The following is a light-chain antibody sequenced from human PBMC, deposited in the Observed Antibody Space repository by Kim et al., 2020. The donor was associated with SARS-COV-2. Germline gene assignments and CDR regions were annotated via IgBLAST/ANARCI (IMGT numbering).Light chain of an antibody. Sequence: PHGGRAPLCGSARPVIGSSFPGYPQFPGQTPRLLIYCASHRATGIPARFSGRGSGTDFSLTISSLGPEDFAVYYCQQRYNRISFGQGTRLEIK. CDR2: CAS. CDR1: PVIGSS. J-gene: IGKJ5*01. V-gene: IGKV3-11*01. CDR3: QQRYNRIS.